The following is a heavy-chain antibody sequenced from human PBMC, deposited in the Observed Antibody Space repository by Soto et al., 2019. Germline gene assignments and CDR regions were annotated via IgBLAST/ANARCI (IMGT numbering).Heavy chain of an antibody. Sequence: ASVKVSCKTSGYTFTSYPIHWVRQAPGQSLEWMGWINVGNGNTQYSQKFQDRVTITKDTSASTIYMELSSLSSEDTAVYYCAREPLCGGRCYRNYFGPWGQGTLVTVSS. CDR1: GYTFTSYP. CDR2: INVGNGNT. J-gene: IGHJ5*02. V-gene: IGHV1-3*01. CDR3: AREPLCGGRCYRNYFGP. D-gene: IGHD2-15*01.